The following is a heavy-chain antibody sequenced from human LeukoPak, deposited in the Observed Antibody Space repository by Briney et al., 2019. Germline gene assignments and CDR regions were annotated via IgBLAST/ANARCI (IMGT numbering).Heavy chain of an antibody. CDR1: GGTFSSYA. CDR2: IIPIFGTA. Sequence: GASVKVSCKASGGTFSSYAISWVRQAPGQGREWRGGIIPIFGTANYEQKFQGRLTITTAESTSTAYLELSSLRSEDTAVYYCARTLVAAAGTDNYYYYYMDVWGKGTTVTVSS. CDR3: ARTLVAAAGTDNYYYYYMDV. V-gene: IGHV1-69*05. D-gene: IGHD6-13*01. J-gene: IGHJ6*03.